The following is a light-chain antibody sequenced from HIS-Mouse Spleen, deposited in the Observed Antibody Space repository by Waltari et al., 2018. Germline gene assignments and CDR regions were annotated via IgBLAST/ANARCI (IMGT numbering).Light chain of an antibody. CDR3: SSYTSSSTLV. J-gene: IGLJ3*02. Sequence: QSALTQPASVSESPGPSITIPCPGTSSDVCGYTHVPWYQKHPGQAPKLMIYEVSNRPSGVSNRFSGSKSGNTASLTISGLQAEDEADYYCSSYTSSSTLVFGGGTKLTVL. CDR1: SSDVCGYTH. CDR2: EVS. V-gene: IGLV2-14*01.